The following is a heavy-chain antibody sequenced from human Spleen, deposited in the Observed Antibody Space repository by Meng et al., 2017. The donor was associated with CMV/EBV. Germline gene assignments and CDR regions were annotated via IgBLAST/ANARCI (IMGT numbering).Heavy chain of an antibody. CDR2: IIPILGIA. J-gene: IGHJ4*02. D-gene: IGHD3-3*01. Sequence: SVKVSCKASGYTFTAHYFHWVRQAPGQGLEWMGRIIPILGIANYAQKFQGRVTISADRSTTTAYMELSRLKSEDTAVYYCAREAVTSLEAYYFDYWGQGTLVTVS. CDR3: AREAVTSLEAYYFDY. V-gene: IGHV1-69*04. CDR1: GYTFTAHY.